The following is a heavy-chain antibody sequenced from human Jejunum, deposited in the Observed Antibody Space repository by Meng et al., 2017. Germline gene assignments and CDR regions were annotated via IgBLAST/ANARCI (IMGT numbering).Heavy chain of an antibody. D-gene: IGHD1-26*01. CDR1: GFIFSGYW. V-gene: IGHV3-74*01. J-gene: IGHJ6*02. CDR3: VRDRQYSGNYYSPLYYYYGMDV. Sequence: GESLKISCAASGFIFSGYWMHWVRQTPGKGLVWVSRINNDATATDYAESVKGRFIISRDNTKNTLYLQINSLRAEDTAVYYCVRDRQYSGNYYSPLYYYYGMDVWGQGTTVNVSS. CDR2: INNDATAT.